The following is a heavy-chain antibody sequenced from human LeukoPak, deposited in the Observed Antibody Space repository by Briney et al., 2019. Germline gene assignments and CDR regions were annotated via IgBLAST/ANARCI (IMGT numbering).Heavy chain of an antibody. V-gene: IGHV1-18*01. CDR2: ISGYNGNT. D-gene: IGHD5-18*01. Sequence: ASVKVSCKASGYTFSSYGISWVRQAPGQGLEWMGWISGYNGNTHYAHNLQGRVTLTTDTSTSTVYMELRSLRSDDTAVYYCARRGSVDTPMSNWEWWYWGQGTLVTVSS. J-gene: IGHJ4*02. CDR1: GYTFSSYG. CDR3: ARRGSVDTPMSNWEWWY.